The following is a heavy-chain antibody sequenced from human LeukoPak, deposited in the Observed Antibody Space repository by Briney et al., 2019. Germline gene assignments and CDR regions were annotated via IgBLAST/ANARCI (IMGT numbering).Heavy chain of an antibody. V-gene: IGHV3-33*01. D-gene: IGHD3-16*01. Sequence: GRSLRLSCAASGFTFSSYGMHWVRQAPGKGLECVAVIWYDGSNKYYADSVKGRFTISRDNSKNTLYLQMNSLRAEDTAVYYCATGPYDLDFWGQGTLVTVSS. CDR3: ATGPYDLDF. CDR2: IWYDGSNK. J-gene: IGHJ4*02. CDR1: GFTFSSYG.